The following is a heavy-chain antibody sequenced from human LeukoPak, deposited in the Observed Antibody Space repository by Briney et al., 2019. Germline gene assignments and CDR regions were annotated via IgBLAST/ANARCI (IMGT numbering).Heavy chain of an antibody. Sequence: PSETLSLTCTVSVGSLSSSSYYCGWIRQPPGKGLEWIVSIYYSGSTYYNPSLKIQVTISVDTAKNQFSLKMRSATAADTAVDYCARVQVDIAVVPAAMYGFDPWGQGTLVTVSS. CDR1: VGSLSSSSYY. D-gene: IGHD2-2*01. V-gene: IGHV4-39*07. CDR3: ARVQVDIAVVPAAMYGFDP. CDR2: IYYSGST. J-gene: IGHJ5*02.